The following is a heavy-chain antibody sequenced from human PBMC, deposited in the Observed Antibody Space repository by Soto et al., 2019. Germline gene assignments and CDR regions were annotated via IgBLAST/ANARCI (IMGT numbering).Heavy chain of an antibody. D-gene: IGHD4-17*01. Sequence: SETLSLTCAVYGGSFSGYYWSWIRQPPGKGLEWIGEINHSGSTNYNPSLKSRVTVSVDTSKNQFSLKLSSVTAADTAVYYCARWGGQGTTAPGLGYWGQGTLVTVSS. CDR3: ARWGGQGTTAPGLGY. CDR1: GGSFSGYY. V-gene: IGHV4-34*01. CDR2: INHSGST. J-gene: IGHJ4*02.